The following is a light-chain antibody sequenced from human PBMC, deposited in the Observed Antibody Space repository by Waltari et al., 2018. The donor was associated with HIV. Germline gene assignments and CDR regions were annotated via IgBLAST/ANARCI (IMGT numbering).Light chain of an antibody. Sequence: EIVMTQSPATLSVSPGERATLSCRASPGVSSSLAWYQQKPGQAPRLLIHGASTRAAGIPASFSGSGSGTEFTLTISSLQSEDFAVYYCQQYYDWPLAFGGGTKVEIK. CDR1: PGVSSS. J-gene: IGKJ4*01. CDR3: QQYYDWPLA. V-gene: IGKV3-15*01. CDR2: GAS.